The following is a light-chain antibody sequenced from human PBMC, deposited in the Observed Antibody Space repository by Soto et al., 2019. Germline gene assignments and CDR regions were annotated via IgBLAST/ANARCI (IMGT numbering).Light chain of an antibody. J-gene: IGKJ1*01. CDR1: QGISSY. V-gene: IGKV1-9*01. Sequence: IQLTQSPSSLSASVGDRVTITCWASQGISSYLAWYQQKPGKAPKLLIYAASTLQSGVPSRFSGSGSGTDFTLTISSLQPDDFATYYCQHYNSYSEAFGQGTKVDI. CDR2: AAS. CDR3: QHYNSYSEA.